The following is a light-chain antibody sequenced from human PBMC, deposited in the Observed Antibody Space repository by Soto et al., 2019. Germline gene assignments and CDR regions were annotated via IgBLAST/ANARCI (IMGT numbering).Light chain of an antibody. J-gene: IGKJ5*01. V-gene: IGKV1-33*01. CDR3: QQYDTLPLT. CDR1: QDITNY. CDR2: DSS. Sequence: DIQMTQSPSSLSASVGDRVTIICQASQDITNYLYWYQQKPGKAPNLLIHDSSNLETGVPSRFSGSGTGTYFSFTISSLQPEDIATYYCQQYDTLPLTFGQGTRLEIK.